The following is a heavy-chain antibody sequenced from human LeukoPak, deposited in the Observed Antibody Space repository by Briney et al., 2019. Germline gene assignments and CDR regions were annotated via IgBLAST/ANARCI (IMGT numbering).Heavy chain of an antibody. V-gene: IGHV1-24*01. J-gene: IGHJ4*02. CDR3: VGSPGDRHYFDY. CDR1: GYTFTSYD. CDR2: FDPEDGET. Sequence: ASVKVSCKASGYTFTSYDINWVRQAPGKGLEWMGGFDPEDGETIYAQKFQGRVTMTEDTSTDTAYMELSSLRSEDTAVYYCVGSPGDRHYFDYWGQGTLVTVSS. D-gene: IGHD1-26*01.